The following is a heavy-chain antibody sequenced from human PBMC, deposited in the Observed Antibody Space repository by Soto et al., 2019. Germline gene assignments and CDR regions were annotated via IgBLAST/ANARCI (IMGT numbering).Heavy chain of an antibody. V-gene: IGHV1-8*01. Sequence: ASVKVSCKASGYTFSSYHISWVRQASGQGLEWMGWVNPNSNETDYAQRFQGRVTMTGNTSIRTAYMELSSLRSDDTAVYYCVRSGRRSGIDYWGQGTLVTVSS. J-gene: IGHJ4*02. CDR2: VNPNSNET. CDR1: GYTFSSYH. CDR3: VRSGRRSGIDY. D-gene: IGHD5-12*01.